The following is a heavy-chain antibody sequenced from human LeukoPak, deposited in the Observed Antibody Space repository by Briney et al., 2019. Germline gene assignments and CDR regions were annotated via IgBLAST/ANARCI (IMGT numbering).Heavy chain of an antibody. CDR1: GFTFSSYA. CDR2: ISYDGSNK. J-gene: IGHJ3*02. CDR3: AKDRGYDFWSGYGLGAFDI. D-gene: IGHD3-3*01. V-gene: IGHV3-30-3*01. Sequence: PGGSLRLSCAASGFTFSSYAMHWVRQAPGKGLEWVAVISYDGSNKYYADSVKGRFTISRDNSKNTLYLQMNSLRAEDTAVYYCAKDRGYDFWSGYGLGAFDIWGQGTMVTVSS.